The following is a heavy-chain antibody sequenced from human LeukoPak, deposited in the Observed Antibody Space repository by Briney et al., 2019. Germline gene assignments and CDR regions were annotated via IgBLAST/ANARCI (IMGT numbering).Heavy chain of an antibody. CDR2: IRYDGSNK. D-gene: IGHD3-9*01. CDR1: GFTFSSYG. Sequence: GGSLRLSCAASGFTFSSYGMHWVRQAPGKGLEWVAFIRYDGSNKYYADSVKGRSTISRDNSKNTLYLQMNSLRAEDTAVYYCARLYYDILTGPLGYYFDHWGQGTLVTVSS. J-gene: IGHJ4*02. V-gene: IGHV3-30*02. CDR3: ARLYYDILTGPLGYYFDH.